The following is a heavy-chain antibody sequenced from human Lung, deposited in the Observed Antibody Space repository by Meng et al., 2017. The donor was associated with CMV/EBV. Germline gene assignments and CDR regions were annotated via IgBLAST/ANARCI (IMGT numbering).Heavy chain of an antibody. Sequence: VELVEFGGGLVKPGGCLRLPCAASGFTFRNYWMHWVRQVPGEGLVWVSRISTDGSDTSYADSVKGRFTISRDNAKNTLYLQMNSLRGDDTAVYFCVRGVAESLGWEMGYWGQGALVTVSS. CDR3: VRGVAESLGWEMGY. D-gene: IGHD7-27*01. CDR1: GFTFRNYW. J-gene: IGHJ4*02. CDR2: ISTDGSDT. V-gene: IGHV3-74*02.